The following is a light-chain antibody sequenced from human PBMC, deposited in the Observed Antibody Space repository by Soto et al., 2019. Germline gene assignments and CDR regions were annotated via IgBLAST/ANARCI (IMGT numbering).Light chain of an antibody. CDR1: QTVSSTY. J-gene: IGKJ2*01. CDR3: QQYGSSST. Sequence: EIVLTQSPGTLSLSPGGRATLSCRASQTVSSTYLAWYQQKPGQAPRLLIYGASNRATGIPDRFSGSGSGTDLTLTINGLEPEDFAVYYCQQYGSSSTFCQGTKLEIK. V-gene: IGKV3-20*01. CDR2: GAS.